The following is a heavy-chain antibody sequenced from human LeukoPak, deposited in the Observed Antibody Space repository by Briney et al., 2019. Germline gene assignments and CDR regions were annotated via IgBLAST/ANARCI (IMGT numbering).Heavy chain of an antibody. D-gene: IGHD6-19*01. Sequence: ASVKVSCKASGGTFSTYAISWVRQAPGQGLEWMGGILPIFGTANYAPVFQGRVTITADESTSTAYMELSSLRSEDTAVYYCARSFHSSGWYHDYWGQGTLVTVSS. CDR2: ILPIFGTA. CDR3: ARSFHSSGWYHDY. V-gene: IGHV1-69*13. CDR1: GGTFSTYA. J-gene: IGHJ4*02.